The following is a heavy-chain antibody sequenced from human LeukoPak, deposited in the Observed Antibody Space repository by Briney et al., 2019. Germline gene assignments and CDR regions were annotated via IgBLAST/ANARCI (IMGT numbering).Heavy chain of an antibody. J-gene: IGHJ1*01. Sequence: GGSLRLSCAASGFTFSNYYLSWIRQAPGKGLEWLSYISSSATNIQYADSVRGRFTISRDNAKNSLYLQMNRLRDEDTAIYYCARAEFYYDSSGYVGEYFQHWGQGTVVTVSS. CDR1: GFTFSNYY. V-gene: IGHV3-11*01. D-gene: IGHD3-22*01. CDR2: ISSSATNI. CDR3: ARAEFYYDSSGYVGEYFQH.